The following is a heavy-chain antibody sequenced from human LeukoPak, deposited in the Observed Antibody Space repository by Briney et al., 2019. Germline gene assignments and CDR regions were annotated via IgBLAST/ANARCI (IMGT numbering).Heavy chain of an antibody. Sequence: GGSLRLSCAASGFTVSSNYMSWVRQAPGKGLECVSVMYSGGSTYYADSVKGRFTISRDNSKNTLYLQMNSLRAEDTAVYYCARYPSDQYYFDYWGQGTLVTVSS. CDR3: ARYPSDQYYFDY. CDR2: MYSGGST. V-gene: IGHV3-53*01. J-gene: IGHJ4*02. CDR1: GFTVSSNY.